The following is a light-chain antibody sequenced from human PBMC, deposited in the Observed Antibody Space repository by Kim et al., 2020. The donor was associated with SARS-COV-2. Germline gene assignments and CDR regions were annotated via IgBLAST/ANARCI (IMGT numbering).Light chain of an antibody. V-gene: IGKV3-15*01. CDR2: DAS. Sequence: PGERATLSCRASQSIRADLAWYQQKSGQAPRLLIYDASTRATGVPARFTGSGSGTDFTLTINGLQSEDFAMYYCQQYNYWPPWTFGQGTKVDIK. CDR1: QSIRAD. CDR3: QQYNYWPPWT. J-gene: IGKJ1*01.